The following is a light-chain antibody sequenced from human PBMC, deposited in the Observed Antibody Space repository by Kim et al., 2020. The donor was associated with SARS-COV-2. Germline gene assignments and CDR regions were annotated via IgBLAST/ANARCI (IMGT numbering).Light chain of an antibody. V-gene: IGKV3-15*01. CDR2: DAS. Sequence: PGERATLSCRASQSIRADLAWYQQKSGQAPRLLIYDASTRATGVPARFTGSGSGTDFTLTINGLQSEDFAMYYCQQYNYWPPWTFGQGTKVDIK. CDR1: QSIRAD. CDR3: QQYNYWPPWT. J-gene: IGKJ1*01.